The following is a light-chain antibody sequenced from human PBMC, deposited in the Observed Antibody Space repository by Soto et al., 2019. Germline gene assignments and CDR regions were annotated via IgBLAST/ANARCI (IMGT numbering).Light chain of an antibody. Sequence: DIQMTQSPSTLSAFVGDSVAITCRASQTISNFLAWYQQKPGKAPKLLFYRASNLEGGVPSRFSGGGSGTEFTLTINSLQPDDSATYYCLQDINYPWTFGQGTKGDIK. CDR3: LQDINYPWT. V-gene: IGKV1-5*03. CDR1: QTISNF. J-gene: IGKJ1*01. CDR2: RAS.